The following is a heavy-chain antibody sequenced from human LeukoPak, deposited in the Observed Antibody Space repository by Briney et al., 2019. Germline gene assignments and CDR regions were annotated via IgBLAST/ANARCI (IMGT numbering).Heavy chain of an antibody. CDR1: GGSISSYY. CDR3: ARGGDRRGFDY. CDR2: ISYSGST. V-gene: IGHV4-59*12. Sequence: SETLSLTCTVSGGSISSYYWSWIRQPPGKGLEWIGYISYSGSTNYNPSLKSRVTMSVDTSKNQFSLKLSSVTAADTAVYYCARGGDRRGFDYWGQGTLVTVSS. D-gene: IGHD1-14*01. J-gene: IGHJ4*02.